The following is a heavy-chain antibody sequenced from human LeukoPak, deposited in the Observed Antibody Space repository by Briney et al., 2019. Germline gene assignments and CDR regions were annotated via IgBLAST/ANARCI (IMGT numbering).Heavy chain of an antibody. D-gene: IGHD6-13*01. CDR3: ARPYSSSWENFHY. V-gene: IGHV3-30*02. CDR2: IRYDGSNK. CDR1: GFTFSNYG. J-gene: IGHJ4*02. Sequence: PGGSLRLSCAASGFTFSNYGMHWVRQAPGKGLEWVAFIRYDGSNKYYAESVKGRFTISRDNSKNTLDLQMNSLRPEDTALYYCARPYSSSWENFHYWGQGTLVTVSS.